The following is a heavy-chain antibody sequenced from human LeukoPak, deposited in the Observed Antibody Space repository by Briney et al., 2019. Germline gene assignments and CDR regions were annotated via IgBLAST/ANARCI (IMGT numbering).Heavy chain of an antibody. CDR3: AKGYSAYDYCFDS. CDR1: GFTFSGYA. CDR2: VSGSGGST. J-gene: IGHJ4*02. Sequence: GGSLRLSCAASGFTFSGYAMSWVRQAPGKGLEWVSGVSGSGGSTYSADSVKGRFTISRDSSKNTLYVQMNSLGAEDTAVYYCAKGYSAYDYCFDSWGQGTLVTVSS. D-gene: IGHD5-12*01. V-gene: IGHV3-23*01.